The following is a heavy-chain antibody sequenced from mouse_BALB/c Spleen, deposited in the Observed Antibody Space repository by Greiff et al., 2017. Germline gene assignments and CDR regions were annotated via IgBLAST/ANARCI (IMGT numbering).Heavy chain of an antibody. D-gene: IGHD2-2*01. J-gene: IGHJ4*01. Sequence: EVQVVESGGGLVQPGGSRKLSCAASGFTFSSFGMHWVRQAPEKGLEWVAYISSGSSTIYYADTVKGRFTISRDNPKNTLFLQMTSLRSEDTAMYYCASGYDYYAMDDWGQGTSVTVSS. CDR1: GFTFSSFG. CDR3: ASGYDYYAMDD. V-gene: IGHV5-17*02. CDR2: ISSGSSTI.